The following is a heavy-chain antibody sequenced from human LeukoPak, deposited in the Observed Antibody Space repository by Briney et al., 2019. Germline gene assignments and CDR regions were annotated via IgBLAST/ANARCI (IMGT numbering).Heavy chain of an antibody. CDR2: ISISGGST. D-gene: IGHD3-22*01. Sequence: PSETLSLTCTVSGYSISSGYYWGWIRQPPGKGLEWVSGISISGGSTSYADSVKGRFTISRDNPRNTLYMETNSLRAEDTALYYCAIMHPYYDGRGYWVQWGQGTLVTVSS. CDR3: AIMHPYYDGRGYWVQ. CDR1: GYSISSGYY. V-gene: IGHV3-23*01. J-gene: IGHJ4*02.